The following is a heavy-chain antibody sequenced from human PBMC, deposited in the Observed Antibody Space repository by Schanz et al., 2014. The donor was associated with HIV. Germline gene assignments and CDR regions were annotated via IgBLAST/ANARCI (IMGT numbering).Heavy chain of an antibody. CDR2: IYYSGST. Sequence: QVQLQESGPGLVKPSQTLSLTCTVSGDSIRSGGYYWSWIRQHPGKGLGGIGYIYYSGSTYYNPSLKSRVTMSVDTSENHFSLKLSSATVADTAVYYCARGEGYYYDSSGFPLASGMDVWGQGTTVTVSS. D-gene: IGHD3-22*01. CDR3: ARGEGYYYDSSGFPLASGMDV. CDR1: GDSIRSGGYY. J-gene: IGHJ6*02. V-gene: IGHV4-31*03.